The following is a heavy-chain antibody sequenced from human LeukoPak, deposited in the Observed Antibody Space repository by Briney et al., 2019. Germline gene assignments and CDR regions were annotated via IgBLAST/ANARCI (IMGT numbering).Heavy chain of an antibody. J-gene: IGHJ4*02. CDR2: INHSGST. V-gene: IGHV4-34*01. D-gene: IGHD1-26*01. Sequence: SETLSLTCAVYGGSFSGYYWSWIRQPPGKGLEWIGEINHSGSTNYNPSLKSRVTISVDTSKNQFSLKLSSVTAADTAVYYCAGGRRRWELLPVNYFDYWGQGTLVTVSS. CDR1: GGSFSGYY. CDR3: AGGRRRWELLPVNYFDY.